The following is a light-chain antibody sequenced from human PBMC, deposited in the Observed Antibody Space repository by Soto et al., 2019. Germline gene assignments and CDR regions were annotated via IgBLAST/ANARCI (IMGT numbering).Light chain of an antibody. CDR1: SSDIGGYNY. V-gene: IGLV2-14*01. CDR2: DVS. CDR3: TSYTTSSTPYVV. J-gene: IGLJ2*01. Sequence: QSVLTQPASVSGSPGQWITISCTGTSSDIGGYNYVSWYQQHPGKAPKLMIYDVSSRPSGVSNRFSGSKSGNTASLTSSGLQAEDEADYYCTSYTTSSTPYVVFGGGTQLTVL.